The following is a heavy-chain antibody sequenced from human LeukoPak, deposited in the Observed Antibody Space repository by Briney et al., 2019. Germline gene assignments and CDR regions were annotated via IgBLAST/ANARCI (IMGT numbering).Heavy chain of an antibody. Sequence: GGSLRLSCAASGFTFRTYGMHWVRQAPGKGLEWVAVISYDGSKKDYADSVKGRFSISRDNSKNTLYLQMNSLGAEDTAVYYCAKDGGVGANYYMDAWGKGTTVTVSS. CDR1: GFTFRTYG. CDR3: AKDGGVGANYYMDA. D-gene: IGHD1-26*01. V-gene: IGHV3-30*18. J-gene: IGHJ6*03. CDR2: ISYDGSKK.